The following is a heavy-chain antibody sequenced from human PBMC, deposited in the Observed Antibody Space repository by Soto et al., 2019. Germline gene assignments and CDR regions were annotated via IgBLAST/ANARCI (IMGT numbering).Heavy chain of an antibody. CDR1: GFTFSSYS. Sequence: PGGSLRLSCAASGFTFSSYSMNWVRQAPGKGLEWVSYISSSSSTIYYADSVKGRFTISRDNAKNSLYLQMNSLRAEDTAVYYCARESFGDYPDYYYYGMDVWGQGTTVTVSS. V-gene: IGHV3-48*01. J-gene: IGHJ6*02. CDR2: ISSSSSTI. D-gene: IGHD4-17*01. CDR3: ARESFGDYPDYYYYGMDV.